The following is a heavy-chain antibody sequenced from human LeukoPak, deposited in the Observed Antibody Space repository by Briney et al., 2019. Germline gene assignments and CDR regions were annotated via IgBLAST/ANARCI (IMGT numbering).Heavy chain of an antibody. CDR2: MNPNSGNT. J-gene: IGHJ4*02. Sequence: GASVKVSCKASGYTFTSYDINWVRQATGQGLEWMGWMNPNSGNTGYAQRFQGRVTMTRNTSISTAYMELSSLRSEDTAVYYCARIFRGMWRLPLLYYWGQGTLVTVSS. CDR3: ARIFRGMWRLPLLYY. D-gene: IGHD2-15*01. V-gene: IGHV1-8*01. CDR1: GYTFTSYD.